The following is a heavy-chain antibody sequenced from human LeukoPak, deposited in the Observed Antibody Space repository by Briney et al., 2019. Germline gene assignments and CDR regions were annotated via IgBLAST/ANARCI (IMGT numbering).Heavy chain of an antibody. J-gene: IGHJ5*02. CDR1: GYTFTSYG. CDR3: ARETPPCSSTSCSPRNWFDP. CDR2: ISAYNGNT. Sequence: GASVKVSCKASGYTFTSYGISWVRQAPGQGLEWMGWISAYNGNTNYAQKLQGRVTMTTDTSTSTAYMELRSLRPDDTAVYYCARETPPCSSTSCSPRNWFDPWGQGTLVTVSS. D-gene: IGHD2-2*01. V-gene: IGHV1-18*01.